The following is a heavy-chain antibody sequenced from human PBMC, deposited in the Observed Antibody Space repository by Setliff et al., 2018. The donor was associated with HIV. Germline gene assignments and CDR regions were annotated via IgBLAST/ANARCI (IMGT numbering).Heavy chain of an antibody. D-gene: IGHD6-19*01. J-gene: IGHJ6*03. CDR1: GHTFTSYD. CDR3: ARGLAVAGKSYYSYYYMDV. Sequence: ASVKVSCKPPGHTFTSYDINWVRQATGQGLEWMGWMSPNSGNTGYAQKFQGRVTMTRNTSISTAYMELSSLRSEDTAVYYCARGLAVAGKSYYSYYYMDVWGKGTTVTVSS. V-gene: IGHV1-8*01. CDR2: MSPNSGNT.